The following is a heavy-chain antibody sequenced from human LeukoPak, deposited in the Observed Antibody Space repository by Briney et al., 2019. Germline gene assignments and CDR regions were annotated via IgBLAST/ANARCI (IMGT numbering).Heavy chain of an antibody. CDR3: ATNAIAAAGILWD. D-gene: IGHD6-13*01. V-gene: IGHV1-24*01. J-gene: IGHJ4*02. CDR1: GYILTELS. Sequence: VASVKVSCKVSGYILTELSMHWVRQAPGKGLEWMGGFDPEDGETIYAQKFQGRVTMTEDTSTDTAYMELSSLRSEDTAVYYCATNAIAAAGILWDWGQGTLVTVSS. CDR2: FDPEDGET.